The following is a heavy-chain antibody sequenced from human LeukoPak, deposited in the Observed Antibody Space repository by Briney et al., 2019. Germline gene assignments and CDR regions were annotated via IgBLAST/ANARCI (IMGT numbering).Heavy chain of an antibody. V-gene: IGHV3-48*04. J-gene: IGHJ6*02. Sequence: QAGGSLRLSCAASGFTFSSYSMNWVRQAPGKGLEWVSSITSDSTIYYADSVKGRFTISRDNAKNSMYLQMNSLRAEDTAVYYCARELAGHDYYYGMDVWGQGTTVTVSS. CDR3: ARELAGHDYYYGMDV. CDR1: GFTFSSYS. CDR2: ITSDSTI. D-gene: IGHD6-19*01.